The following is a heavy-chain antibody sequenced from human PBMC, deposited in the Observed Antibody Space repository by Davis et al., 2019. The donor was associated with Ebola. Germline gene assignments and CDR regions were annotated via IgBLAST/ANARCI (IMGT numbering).Heavy chain of an antibody. V-gene: IGHV1-8*01. Sequence: ASVKVSCKASGYTFTSYDINWVRQATGQGLEWMGWMNPNSGNTGYAQKFQGRVTMTTDTSTSTAYMELRSLRSDDTAVYYCARDDILTHNWFDPWGQGTLVTVSS. J-gene: IGHJ5*02. CDR1: GYTFTSYD. D-gene: IGHD3-9*01. CDR3: ARDDILTHNWFDP. CDR2: MNPNSGNT.